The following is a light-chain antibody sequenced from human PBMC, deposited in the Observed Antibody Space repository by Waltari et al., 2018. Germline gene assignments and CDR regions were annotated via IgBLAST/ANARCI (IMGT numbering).Light chain of an antibody. V-gene: IGKV1-33*01. J-gene: IGKJ3*01. CDR2: DAS. CDR3: QQYDDLPFT. CDR1: QDISKY. Sequence: DIQMTQSPSSLSASVGDRVTITCQASQDISKYLNWYQQKPGKAPKLLIYDASNLETGVPSTFSGSGSGTDFTFTISSLQTEDIATYYCQQYDDLPFTFGPGTKVDIK.